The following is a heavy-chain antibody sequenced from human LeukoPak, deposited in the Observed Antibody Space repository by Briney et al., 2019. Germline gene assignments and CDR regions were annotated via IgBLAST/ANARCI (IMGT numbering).Heavy chain of an antibody. J-gene: IGHJ4*02. CDR3: ARAHPGDYSDFQFDY. Sequence: GGSLRLSCAASGFTFISYGMFWVRQAPGKGLEWVSSISGSGGRTFYADSMKGRITISRDNSKSTLYLQMNSLRAEDTAVYYRARAHPGDYSDFQFDYWGQGTLVTVSS. D-gene: IGHD4-11*01. V-gene: IGHV3-23*01. CDR1: GFTFISYG. CDR2: ISGSGGRT.